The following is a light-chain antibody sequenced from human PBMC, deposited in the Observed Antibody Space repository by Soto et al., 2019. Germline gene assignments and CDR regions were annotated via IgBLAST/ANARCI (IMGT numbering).Light chain of an antibody. V-gene: IGKV1-6*01. CDR2: AAS. CDR1: QGIRTA. J-gene: IGKJ1*01. Sequence: QMTQSPSSLSASVGARATIACRASQGIRTALGWYQQKAGEAPKLLIYAASTLQSGVPPRFSGSGSGTDFTLTISSLQPEDFATYYCLQDYDYPRTFGQGTKVEMK. CDR3: LQDYDYPRT.